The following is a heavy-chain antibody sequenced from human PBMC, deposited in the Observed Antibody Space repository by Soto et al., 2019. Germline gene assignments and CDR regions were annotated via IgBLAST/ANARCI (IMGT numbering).Heavy chain of an antibody. CDR3: AKSTYTRSSSGPGGY. J-gene: IGHJ4*02. D-gene: IGHD6-6*01. V-gene: IGHV3-23*01. CDR1: GFTFSSYA. Sequence: PGGSLRLSCAASGFTFSSYAMSWVRRAPGKGLEWVSGISGSGGSTYYADSVKGRFTISRDNSKNTLYLQMNSLRAEDTALYYCAKSTYTRSSSGPGGYWGQGTLVTVSS. CDR2: ISGSGGST.